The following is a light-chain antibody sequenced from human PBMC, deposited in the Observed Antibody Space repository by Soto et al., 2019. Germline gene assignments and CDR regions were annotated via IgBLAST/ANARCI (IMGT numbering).Light chain of an antibody. CDR3: ATWDDGLSGVV. CDR1: NSNIGSNS. CDR2: TPN. Sequence: QSVLTQPPSASGTPGQRVTISCSGSNSNIGSNSVYWYQQLPGMAPKLLVYTPNQRPSGVPDRFSGSKSGTSASLAISGLRSEDEAHYYCATWDDGLSGVVFGGGTKVTVL. V-gene: IGLV1-47*02. J-gene: IGLJ2*01.